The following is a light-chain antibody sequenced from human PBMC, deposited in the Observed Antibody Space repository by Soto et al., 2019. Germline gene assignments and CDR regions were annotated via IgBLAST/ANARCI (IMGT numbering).Light chain of an antibody. J-gene: IGKJ4*01. V-gene: IGKV3-15*01. CDR1: QGIGDT. Sequence: ELVMRPFPATLSVSQGEGATLSCRASQGIGDTLAWYQHKPGQTPRLLIYDTSTRATGVPTRFSGSRSGAEFTLTINCLQSEDFAVYYCQPYNNWPLTFGGGTKVDIK. CDR3: QPYNNWPLT. CDR2: DTS.